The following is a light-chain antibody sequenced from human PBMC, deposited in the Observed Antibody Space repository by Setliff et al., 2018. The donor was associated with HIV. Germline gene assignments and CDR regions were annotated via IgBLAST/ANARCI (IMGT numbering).Light chain of an antibody. V-gene: IGLV2-23*02. CDR1: SSDIGSYNL. Sequence: QSALAQPASVSGSAGQSITISCTGSSSDIGSYNLVSWYQQFPGKAPKLIIYDVSKRPSGISDHFSGSKSDNTASLTISGLEADDEADYFCCSHADSGIYVFGLGTKVTVL. J-gene: IGLJ1*01. CDR3: CSHADSGIYV. CDR2: DVS.